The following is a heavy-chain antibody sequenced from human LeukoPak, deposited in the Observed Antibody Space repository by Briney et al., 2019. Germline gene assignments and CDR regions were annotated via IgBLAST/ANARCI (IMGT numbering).Heavy chain of an antibody. Sequence: GGSLRLSCAASGFTFSSYWMHWVRQAPGKGLVWVSRINSDGSSTSYADSVKGRFTISRDNAKNTLYLQMNSLRAEDTAVYYCARERIAAARWFDPWGQGTLVTVSS. D-gene: IGHD6-13*01. CDR1: GFTFSSYW. CDR2: INSDGSST. J-gene: IGHJ5*02. CDR3: ARERIAAARWFDP. V-gene: IGHV3-74*01.